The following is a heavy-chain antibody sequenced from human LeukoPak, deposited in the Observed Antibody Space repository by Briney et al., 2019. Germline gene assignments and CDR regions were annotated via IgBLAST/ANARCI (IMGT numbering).Heavy chain of an antibody. CDR3: ARGASLVVPAATFFDY. J-gene: IGHJ4*02. D-gene: IGHD2-2*01. Sequence: KSSETLSLTCTVSGGSISSGDYYWSWIRQPPGKGLEWIGYIYYSGSTYYNPSLKSRVTISVDTSKNQFSLKLSSVTAADTAVYYCARGASLVVPAATFFDYWGQGTLVTVSS. CDR2: IYYSGST. CDR1: GGSISSGDYY. V-gene: IGHV4-30-4*01.